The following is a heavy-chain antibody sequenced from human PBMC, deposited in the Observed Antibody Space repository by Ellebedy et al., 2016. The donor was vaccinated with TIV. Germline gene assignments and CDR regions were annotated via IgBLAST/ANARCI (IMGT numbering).Heavy chain of an antibody. J-gene: IGHJ3*02. CDR1: GGSISSYY. V-gene: IGHV4-59*01. CDR3: ALGSYGITFAFDI. D-gene: IGHD5-18*01. Sequence: SETLSLXCTVSGGSISSYYWSWIRQPPGKGLEWIGYIYYSGSTNYNPSLKSRVTISVDTSKNQFSLKLSSVTAADTAVYYCALGSYGITFAFDIWGQGTMVTVSS. CDR2: IYYSGST.